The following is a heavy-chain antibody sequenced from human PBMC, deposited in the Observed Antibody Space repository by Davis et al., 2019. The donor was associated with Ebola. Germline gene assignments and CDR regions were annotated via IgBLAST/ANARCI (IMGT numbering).Heavy chain of an antibody. CDR2: IIPMFATA. V-gene: IGHV1-69*06. CDR3: AKGEQYCSDISCYSFDAFGS. J-gene: IGHJ3*02. D-gene: IGHD2-2*01. Sequence: SVKVSCKSSGGSFSSYAISWVRQAPGQGLEWMGGIIPMFATASYAQKFQGRVTITADKSTSTAYMEVSSLRSEDTAVYYCAKGEQYCSDISCYSFDAFGSWGQGTMVTVSS. CDR1: GGSFSSYA.